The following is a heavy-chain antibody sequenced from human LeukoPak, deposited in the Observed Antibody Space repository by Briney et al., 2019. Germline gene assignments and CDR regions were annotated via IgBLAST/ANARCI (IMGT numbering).Heavy chain of an antibody. CDR3: AREYCSGGICSRNDPFDA. CDR1: GDSFSTNTAA. J-gene: IGHJ5*01. CDR2: TYYRSKWYS. D-gene: IGHD2-15*01. Sequence: SQTLSLTCDISGDSFSTNTAAWNWLRQSPSRGLEWLGRTYYRSKWYSDSAAPVKSRINVNADTSKNQVSLQLNSVTPEDTAVYYCAREYCSGGICSRNDPFDAWGQGTLVTVSS. V-gene: IGHV6-1*01.